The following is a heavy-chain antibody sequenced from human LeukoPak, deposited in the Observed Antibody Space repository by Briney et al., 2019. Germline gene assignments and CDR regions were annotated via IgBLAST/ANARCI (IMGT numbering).Heavy chain of an antibody. CDR3: TTHPGQGGY. CDR2: ISYDGSNK. V-gene: IGHV3-30-3*01. Sequence: GGSLRLSCAASGFTFSSYAMHWVRQAPGKGLEWVAVISYDGSNKYYADSVKGRFTISRDNSKNTLYLQMNSLRAEDTAVYYCTTHPGQGGYWGQGTLVTVSS. CDR1: GFTFSSYA. D-gene: IGHD1-14*01. J-gene: IGHJ4*02.